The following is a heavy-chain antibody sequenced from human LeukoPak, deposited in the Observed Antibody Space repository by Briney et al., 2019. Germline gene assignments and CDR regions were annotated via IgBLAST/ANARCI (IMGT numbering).Heavy chain of an antibody. J-gene: IGHJ6*02. D-gene: IGHD3-3*01. Sequence: GRSLRLSCAASGFTFSSYGMHWVRQAPGKGLEWVAVISYDGSNKYYADSVKGRFTISRDNSKNTLYLQMNSLRAEDTAVYYCAKVGAQTYYDFWSGYYTGIKSDYYYGMDVWGQGTTVTVSS. CDR2: ISYDGSNK. CDR3: AKVGAQTYYDFWSGYYTGIKSDYYYGMDV. CDR1: GFTFSSYG. V-gene: IGHV3-30*18.